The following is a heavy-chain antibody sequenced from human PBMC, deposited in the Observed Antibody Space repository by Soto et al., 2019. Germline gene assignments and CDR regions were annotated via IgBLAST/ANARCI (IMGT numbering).Heavy chain of an antibody. CDR2: IYYSGST. Sequence: QVQLQESGPGLVKPSQTLSLTCTVSGGSISSGGYYWSWIRQHPGKGLEWIGYIYYSGSTYYNPSLKSRVIISVDTAKNQFSLKLSSVTAADTAVYYCARSTVTTNWVNYWGQGTLVTVSS. D-gene: IGHD4-17*01. V-gene: IGHV4-31*03. J-gene: IGHJ4*02. CDR1: GGSISSGGYY. CDR3: ARSTVTTNWVNY.